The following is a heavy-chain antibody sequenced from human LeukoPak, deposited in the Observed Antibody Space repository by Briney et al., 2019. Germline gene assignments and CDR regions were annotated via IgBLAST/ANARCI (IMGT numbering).Heavy chain of an antibody. J-gene: IGHJ4*02. CDR2: IYYSGNT. V-gene: IGHV4-38-2*02. Sequence: SETLSLTCTVSGYSISSGYYWGRIRQPPGKGLEWIGSIYYSGNTYYNPSLRSRLTISVDTSKNQFSLKLSSVTAADTAVYYCARHTYSSGWYPHYYFDYWGQGTLVTVSS. D-gene: IGHD6-19*01. CDR3: ARHTYSSGWYPHYYFDY. CDR1: GYSISSGYY.